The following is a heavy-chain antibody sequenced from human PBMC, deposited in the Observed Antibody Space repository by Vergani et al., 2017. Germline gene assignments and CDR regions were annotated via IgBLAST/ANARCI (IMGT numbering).Heavy chain of an antibody. V-gene: IGHV3-33*01. Sequence: QVQLVESGGGVVQPGRSLRLSCAASGFTFSSYGMHWVRQAPGKGLEWVAVIWYDGSNKYYADSVKGRFTISRDNSKNTLYLQMNSLRAEDTAVYYCARINYYGSSGYSLTRWHNWFDPWGQGTLITFSS. CDR2: IWYDGSNK. J-gene: IGHJ5*02. D-gene: IGHD3-22*01. CDR3: ARINYYGSSGYSLTRWHNWFDP. CDR1: GFTFSSYG.